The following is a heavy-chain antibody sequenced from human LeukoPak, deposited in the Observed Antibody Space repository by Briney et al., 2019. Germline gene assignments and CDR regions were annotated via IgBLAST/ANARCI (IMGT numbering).Heavy chain of an antibody. Sequence: VKVSCKASGGTFSSYAISWVRQAPGQGLEWMGGIIPIFGTANYAQKFQGRVTITADESTSTAYMELSSLRSEDTAVYYCARESGDRNWFDPWGQGTLVTVSS. CDR1: GGTFSSYA. CDR2: IIPIFGTA. J-gene: IGHJ5*02. CDR3: ARESGDRNWFDP. D-gene: IGHD4-17*01. V-gene: IGHV1-69*13.